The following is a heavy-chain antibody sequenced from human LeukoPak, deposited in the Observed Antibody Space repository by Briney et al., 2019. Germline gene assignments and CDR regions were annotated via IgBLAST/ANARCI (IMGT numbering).Heavy chain of an antibody. V-gene: IGHV1-18*01. Sequence: ASVKVSCKASGYTFTSYGISWVRQAPGQGLEWMGWISAYNGNTNYAQKLQGRVTMTTDASTSTAYMELRSLRSDDTAVYYCARQDVPRPPGDYWGQGTLVTVSS. J-gene: IGHJ4*02. CDR1: GYTFTSYG. D-gene: IGHD2-2*01. CDR2: ISAYNGNT. CDR3: ARQDVPRPPGDY.